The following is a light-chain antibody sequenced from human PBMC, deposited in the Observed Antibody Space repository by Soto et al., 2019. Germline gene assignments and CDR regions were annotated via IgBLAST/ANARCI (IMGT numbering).Light chain of an antibody. CDR2: DAS. J-gene: IGKJ1*01. V-gene: IGKV3-15*01. CDR1: QSIDRN. CDR3: HQYSHRWT. Sequence: EIVMTQSPGTLSVSPGERATLSCRASQSIDRNLAWYQHKPGQAPRLLIFDASTRATGIPPRFSGSGSGTEFTLSISSLQSEDFAVYYCHQYSHRWTFGQGTKVDIK.